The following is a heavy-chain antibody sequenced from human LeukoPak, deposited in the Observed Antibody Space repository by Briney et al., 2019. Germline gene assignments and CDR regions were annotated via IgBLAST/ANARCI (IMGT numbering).Heavy chain of an antibody. CDR2: TYYRSKWYN. V-gene: IGHV6-1*01. CDR3: ARDPGDSSGYCFDY. CDR1: GDSVSSNSAA. D-gene: IGHD3-22*01. J-gene: IGHJ4*02. Sequence: SQTLSLTCAISGDSVSSNSAAWNWIRQSPSRGLEWLGRTYYRSKWYNDYAISVKSRITINPDTSKNQFSLQLNSVTPEDTVLYYCARDPGDSSGYCFDYWGQGTLVTVSS.